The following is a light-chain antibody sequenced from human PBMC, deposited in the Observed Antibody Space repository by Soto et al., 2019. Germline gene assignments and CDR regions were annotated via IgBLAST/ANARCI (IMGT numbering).Light chain of an antibody. V-gene: IGKV3-15*01. Sequence: EIVMTQSPATLSVYPGERATLSCRASQSVSSNLAWYQQKPGQAPRLLIYGASTRATGIPARFSGSGSGTEFTLTISSLQSEDFAVYYCQQAGTFGQGTKVEIK. CDR3: QQAGT. CDR1: QSVSSN. CDR2: GAS. J-gene: IGKJ1*01.